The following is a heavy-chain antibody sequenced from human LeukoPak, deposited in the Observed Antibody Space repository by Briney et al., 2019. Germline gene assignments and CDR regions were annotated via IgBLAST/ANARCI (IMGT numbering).Heavy chain of an antibody. Sequence: GRSLRLSCAASGFTFSSYAMHWVRQAPGKGLEWVAVISYDGSNKYYADSVKGRFTISRDNSKNTLYLQMNSLRAEDTAVYYCARGERGDTAMVYYFDYWGQGTLVTVSS. V-gene: IGHV3-30-3*01. CDR3: ARGERGDTAMVYYFDY. D-gene: IGHD5-18*01. J-gene: IGHJ4*02. CDR1: GFTFSSYA. CDR2: ISYDGSNK.